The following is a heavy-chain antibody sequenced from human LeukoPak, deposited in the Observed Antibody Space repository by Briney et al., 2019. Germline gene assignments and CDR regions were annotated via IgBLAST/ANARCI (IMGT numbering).Heavy chain of an antibody. D-gene: IGHD3-3*01. Sequence: SETLSLTCTVSGGSISSYYWSWIRQPPGEGLEWIGYIDYSGSTNYNPSLKSRVTISVGTFKNQFSLKLSSVTAADTAVYYCARSTRFLEWSNLAYYYMDVWGKGTTVTVSS. CDR2: IDYSGST. CDR3: ARSTRFLEWSNLAYYYMDV. CDR1: GGSISSYY. V-gene: IGHV4-59*01. J-gene: IGHJ6*03.